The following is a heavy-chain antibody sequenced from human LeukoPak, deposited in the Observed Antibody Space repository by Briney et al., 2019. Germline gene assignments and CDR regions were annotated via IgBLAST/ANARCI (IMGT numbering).Heavy chain of an antibody. J-gene: IGHJ4*02. CDR2: ISSSGSTI. CDR3: ARDLGSGSYRGFDY. D-gene: IGHD3-10*01. V-gene: IGHV3-48*03. Sequence: PGGSLRLSCAASGFTFSSYEMNWVRQAPGKGLEWVSYISSSGSTIYYADSVKGRFTISRDNAKNSLFLQMNSLRAEDTAVYYCARDLGSGSYRGFDYWGQGTLVTVSS. CDR1: GFTFSSYE.